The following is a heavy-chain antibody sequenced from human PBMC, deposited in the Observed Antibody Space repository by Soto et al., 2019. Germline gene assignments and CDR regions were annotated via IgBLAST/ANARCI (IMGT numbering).Heavy chain of an antibody. V-gene: IGHV3-23*01. CDR3: AKDLRGPTAGTWYFDL. CDR1: GLTFSSYA. D-gene: IGHD6-13*01. J-gene: IGHJ2*01. CDR2: ITAIGDIT. Sequence: EVQLLESGGGLVQPGGSLRLSCAASGLTFSSYALGWVRQAPGKGLEWVSAITAIGDITYYADSVKGRFTISRDNSKDALYRQMTALRAEDWAVYFCAKDLRGPTAGTWYFDLWGRGPLVTVSS.